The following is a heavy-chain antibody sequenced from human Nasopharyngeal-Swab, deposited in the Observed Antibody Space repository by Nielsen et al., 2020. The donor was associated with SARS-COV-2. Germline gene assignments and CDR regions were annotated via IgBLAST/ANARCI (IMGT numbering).Heavy chain of an antibody. V-gene: IGHV4-30-4*01. Sequence: SETLSLTCTVSGGSISSGDYYWSWIRQPPGKGLEWIGYIYYSGSTYYNPSLKSRVTISVDTSKNQFSLKLSSVTVADTAVYYCARDGFWGRGYSYGWDYWGQGTLVTVSS. D-gene: IGHD5-18*01. J-gene: IGHJ4*02. CDR2: IYYSGST. CDR3: ARDGFWGRGYSYGWDY. CDR1: GGSISSGDYY.